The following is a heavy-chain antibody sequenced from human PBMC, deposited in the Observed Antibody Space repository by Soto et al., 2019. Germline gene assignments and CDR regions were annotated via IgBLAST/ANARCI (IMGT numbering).Heavy chain of an antibody. J-gene: IGHJ5*02. D-gene: IGHD6-19*01. V-gene: IGHV3-21*01. CDR1: GLTFNTYN. CDR2: ISSSSAYI. CDR3: ARDGGSGLSWFDP. Sequence: VGSLRLSCAATGLTFNTYNMNWVRQAPGKGLEWVSSISSSSAYIYYADSVKGRFTISRDNAKNLLFLQMNSLRAEDTAVYYCARDGGSGLSWFDPWGQGTQVTVS.